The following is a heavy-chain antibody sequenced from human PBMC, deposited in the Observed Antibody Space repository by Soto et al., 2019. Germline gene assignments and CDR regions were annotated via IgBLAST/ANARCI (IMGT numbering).Heavy chain of an antibody. J-gene: IGHJ4*02. CDR3: ARVESSGVGTDY. CDR1: GFTFSSYA. D-gene: IGHD6-13*01. CDR2: ISYDGSNK. Sequence: QVQLVESGGGVVQPGRSLRLSCAASGFTFSSYAMHWVRQAPGKGLEWVAVISYDGSNKYYADSVKGRFTISRDNSKNTLYLQMNSLRAEDTAVYYCARVESSGVGTDYWGQGTLVTVSS. V-gene: IGHV3-30-3*01.